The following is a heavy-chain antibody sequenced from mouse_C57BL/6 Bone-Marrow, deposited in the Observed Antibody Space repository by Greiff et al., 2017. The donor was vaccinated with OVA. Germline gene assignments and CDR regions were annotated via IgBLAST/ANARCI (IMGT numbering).Heavy chain of an antibody. Sequence: VQLQQSGAELVRPGASVKLSCKASGYTFTDYYINWVKQRPGQGLEWIARIYPGSGNTYYNEKFKGKATLTAEKSSSTAYMQLSSLTSEDSAVYFCARADYYGSSDDAMDYWGQGTSVTVSS. D-gene: IGHD1-1*01. CDR1: GYTFTDYY. CDR2: IYPGSGNT. V-gene: IGHV1-76*01. J-gene: IGHJ4*01. CDR3: ARADYYGSSDDAMDY.